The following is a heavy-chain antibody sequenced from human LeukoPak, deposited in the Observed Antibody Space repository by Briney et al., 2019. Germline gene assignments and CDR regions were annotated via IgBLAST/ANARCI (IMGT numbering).Heavy chain of an antibody. CDR3: ARVGYSYGPTSYYYYMDV. D-gene: IGHD5-18*01. V-gene: IGHV3-21*01. J-gene: IGHJ6*03. CDR2: ISSSSSYI. Sequence: PGGSLRLSCAASGFTFSSYSMNWVRQAPGKGLEWVSSISSSSSYIYYADSVKGRFTISRDNAKNSLYLQMNSLRAEDTAVYYRARVGYSYGPTSYYYYMDVWGKGTTVTVSS. CDR1: GFTFSSYS.